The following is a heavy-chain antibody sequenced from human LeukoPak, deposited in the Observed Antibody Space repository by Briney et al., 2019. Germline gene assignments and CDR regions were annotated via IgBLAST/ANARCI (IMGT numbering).Heavy chain of an antibody. D-gene: IGHD3-22*01. V-gene: IGHV4-39*01. CDR3: ARHGRVGDYYDSSGYYYV. J-gene: IGHJ4*02. CDR1: GGSFSGYY. Sequence: SETLSLTCAVYGGSFSGYYWGWIRQPPGKGLEWIGSIYYSGSTYYNPSLKSRVTISVDTSKNQFSLKLSSVTAADTAVYYCARHGRVGDYYDSSGYYYVWGQGTLVTVSS. CDR2: IYYSGST.